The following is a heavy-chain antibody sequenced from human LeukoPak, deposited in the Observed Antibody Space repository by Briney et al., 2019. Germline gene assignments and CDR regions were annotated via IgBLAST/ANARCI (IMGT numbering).Heavy chain of an antibody. CDR1: GGSISSYY. D-gene: IGHD5-12*01. V-gene: IGHV4-4*07. CDR3: ARRSIVATVFDAFDI. Sequence: SETLSLTCTVSGGSISSYYWSWIRQPAGKGLEWIGRIYTSGSTNYNPSLKSRVTMSVDTSKNQFSLKLSSVTAADTAVYYCARRSIVATVFDAFDIWGQGAMVTVSS. CDR2: IYTSGST. J-gene: IGHJ3*02.